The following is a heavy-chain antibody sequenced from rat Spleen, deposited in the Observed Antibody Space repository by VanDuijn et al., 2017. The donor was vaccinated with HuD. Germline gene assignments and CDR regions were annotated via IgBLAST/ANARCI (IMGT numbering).Heavy chain of an antibody. Sequence: EVQLVESGGGLVQPGRSMKLSCSALGFTFSNFYMAWVRQAPTKGLEWVASISTGGGNTYYRDSVKGRFTISRDNANSTLYLQLDSLRSEDTATYYCARPSIITVMIISYVMEAWGQGASVTVSS. J-gene: IGHJ4*01. CDR2: ISTGGGNT. V-gene: IGHV5-25*01. CDR3: ARPSIITVMIISYVMEA. CDR1: GFTFSNFY. D-gene: IGHD1-12*03.